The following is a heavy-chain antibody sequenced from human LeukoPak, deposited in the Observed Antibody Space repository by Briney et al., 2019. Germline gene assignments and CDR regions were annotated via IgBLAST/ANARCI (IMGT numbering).Heavy chain of an antibody. CDR2: ISGGGVST. Sequence: GGSLTLSCAASGFTFSSCAMSWVRQAPGKGLEWISTISGGGVSTYYADSVKGRFTISRDNSKNTLYLQMNSLRAEDTAVYYCAEGEPTEYYDILTGYYRDYWGQGTLVTVSS. J-gene: IGHJ4*02. CDR1: GFTFSSCA. V-gene: IGHV3-23*01. D-gene: IGHD3-9*01. CDR3: AEGEPTEYYDILTGYYRDY.